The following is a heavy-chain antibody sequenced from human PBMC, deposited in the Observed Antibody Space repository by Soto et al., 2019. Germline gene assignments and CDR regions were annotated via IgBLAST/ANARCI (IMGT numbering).Heavy chain of an antibody. CDR1: GFTFSNYG. Sequence: GGSLRLSCAASGFTFSNYGMHWVRQAQGKGLEWVAIIWHDGNNKYYADSVRGRFIISRDNSKNRLYLQMNSLRAEDTAVYYCASDLVGASDSYGLDVWGQGTPVTVS. D-gene: IGHD1-26*01. CDR2: IWHDGNNK. V-gene: IGHV3-33*01. CDR3: ASDLVGASDSYGLDV. J-gene: IGHJ6*02.